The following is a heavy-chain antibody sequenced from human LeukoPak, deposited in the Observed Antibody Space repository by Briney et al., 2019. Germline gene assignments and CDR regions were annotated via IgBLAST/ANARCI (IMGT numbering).Heavy chain of an antibody. CDR2: IYTSWST. Sequence: SETLSLTCTVSGGSMSSYYWNWIRQPAGKGLEWIGRIYTSWSTNYNPSLKSRVTVSVDTSKNQFSLKLSSVTAADTAVYYCARGKEDSNRNWFDPWGQGTLDTVSS. CDR3: ARGKEDSNRNWFDP. CDR1: GGSMSSYY. J-gene: IGHJ5*02. V-gene: IGHV4-4*07. D-gene: IGHD4-11*01.